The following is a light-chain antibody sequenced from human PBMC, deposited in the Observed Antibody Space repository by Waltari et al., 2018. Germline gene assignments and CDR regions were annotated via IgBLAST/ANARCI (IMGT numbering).Light chain of an antibody. CDR1: SSDVGGHNF. CDR2: DVS. V-gene: IGLV2-14*03. Sequence: QSALTQPPSVSGSPGQSITISCTGTSSDVGGHNFVSWYQQHPGKAPKPLIFDVSNRPSGVSNRFSASKAGNTASLTISGLQAEDEADYYCSAYRTTGTHYVFGTGTKVTVL. J-gene: IGLJ1*01. CDR3: SAYRTTGTHYV.